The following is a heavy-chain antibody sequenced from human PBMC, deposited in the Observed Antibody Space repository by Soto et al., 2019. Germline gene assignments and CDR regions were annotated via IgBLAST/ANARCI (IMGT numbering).Heavy chain of an antibody. V-gene: IGHV4-31*03. D-gene: IGHD3-22*01. J-gene: IGHJ4*02. CDR1: GDSINSGDHF. CDR2: IFYSGAT. Sequence: QVQLQESGPGLVKPSQTLSLTCTVSGDSINSGDHFWTWIRQKPGKGLEWIGYIFYSGATYYNPSLKSRVTISIDKSKNHCSLNLGSVTAADTAVYYCATTHGAYSYDTSYWGQGTLVTVSS. CDR3: ATTHGAYSYDTSY.